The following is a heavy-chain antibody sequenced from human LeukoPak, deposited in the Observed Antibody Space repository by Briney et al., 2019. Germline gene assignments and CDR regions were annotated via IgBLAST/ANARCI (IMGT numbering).Heavy chain of an antibody. Sequence: VASVKVSCKASGGTFGVNAIHWVRQAPGQGLEWMGDIIPVFPTSNYAQNFQGRVTFTADESTSTAYMELNSLTSEDTAIYYCARDGVRNMGLRLDYWGQGTLITVSS. D-gene: IGHD1-14*01. CDR2: IIPVFPTS. CDR3: ARDGVRNMGLRLDY. V-gene: IGHV1-69*13. J-gene: IGHJ4*02. CDR1: GGTFGVNA.